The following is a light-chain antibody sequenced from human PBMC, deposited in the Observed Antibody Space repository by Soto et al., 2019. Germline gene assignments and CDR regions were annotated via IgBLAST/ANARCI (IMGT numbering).Light chain of an antibody. Sequence: IVMTQSPSTLSVSPGERATLSCRASQSVSSNLAWYQQKPGQAPRLLIYGASTRATGIPARFSGSGSGTEFTLTISSLQSEDFAIYYCQPYNNWPLTFGGGTKV. CDR3: QPYNNWPLT. CDR2: GAS. J-gene: IGKJ4*01. V-gene: IGKV3-15*01. CDR1: QSVSSN.